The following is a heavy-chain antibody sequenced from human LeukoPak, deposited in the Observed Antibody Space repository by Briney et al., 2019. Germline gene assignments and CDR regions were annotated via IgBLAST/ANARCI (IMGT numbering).Heavy chain of an antibody. CDR1: GGSISSNNW. Sequence: PSETLSLTCAVSGGSISSNNWWSWVRQPPGKGLEWVGKIYHSGSTNYNPSLKSRVTISVDTSKNQFSLKLSSVTAADTAVYYCARVNSNSRRWFDPWGQGTLVTISS. D-gene: IGHD2/OR15-2a*01. CDR3: ARVNSNSRRWFDP. V-gene: IGHV4-4*02. J-gene: IGHJ5*02. CDR2: IYHSGST.